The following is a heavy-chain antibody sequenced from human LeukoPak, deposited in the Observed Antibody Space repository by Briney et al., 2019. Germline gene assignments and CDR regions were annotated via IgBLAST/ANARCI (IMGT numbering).Heavy chain of an antibody. V-gene: IGHV3-74*01. CDR2: INGDGSST. CDR1: GFTFSSYW. Sequence: GGSLRLFCAPCGFTFSSYWMLWVRQAPGKGLVWVSHINGDGSSTIYEDAVKGRFPISRDNDKNTLYLQMSSLRAEDTAVYYCTIRGLVPAFDIRGQGTMVTV. CDR3: TIRGLVPAFDI. J-gene: IGHJ3*02. D-gene: IGHD2-2*01.